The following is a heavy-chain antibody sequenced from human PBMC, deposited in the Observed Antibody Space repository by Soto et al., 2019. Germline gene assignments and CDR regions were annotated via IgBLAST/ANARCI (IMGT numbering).Heavy chain of an antibody. J-gene: IGHJ4*02. V-gene: IGHV3-48*02. Sequence: HPGGSLRLSCAASGFPFSIYSMNWVRQAPGKGLEWSSYITSDTNTIKYADSVKGRFTISRDNAKNLVYLQMNSLRDEDTAVYFCARSVEGHFAYWGQGTVVTVSS. CDR2: ITSDTNTI. CDR1: GFPFSIYS. D-gene: IGHD6-19*01. CDR3: ARSVEGHFAY.